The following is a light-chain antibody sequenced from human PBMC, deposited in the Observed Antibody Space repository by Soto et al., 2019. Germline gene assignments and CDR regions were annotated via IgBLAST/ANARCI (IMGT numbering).Light chain of an antibody. CDR2: GAS. CDR1: QPAVSNY. V-gene: IGKV3-20*01. J-gene: IGKJ5*01. Sequence: SVFAQSPDTLSLSPVEGATLSCMVTQPAVSNYLAWHQQKPGQTPRLLVYGASSRATGIPARFSGSGSGTDFTLTISRLEPEDFAVYYCQQHGTSPLTFGQGTRVEIK. CDR3: QQHGTSPLT.